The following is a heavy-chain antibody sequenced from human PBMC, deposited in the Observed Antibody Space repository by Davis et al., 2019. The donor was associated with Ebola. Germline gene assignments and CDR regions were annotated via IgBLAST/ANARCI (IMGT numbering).Heavy chain of an antibody. CDR1: GGSISSSSYY. CDR2: INHSGST. Sequence: MPSETLSLTCTVSGGSISSSSYYWGWIRQPPGKGLEWIGEINHSGSTYYNPSLKSRVTISVDTSKNQFSLKLSSVTAADTAVYYCAISSTVHYYYYYGMDVWGQGTTVTVSS. CDR3: AISSTVHYYYYYGMDV. D-gene: IGHD6-6*01. J-gene: IGHJ6*02. V-gene: IGHV4-39*01.